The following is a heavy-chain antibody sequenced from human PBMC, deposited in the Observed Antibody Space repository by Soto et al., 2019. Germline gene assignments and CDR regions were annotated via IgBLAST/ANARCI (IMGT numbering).Heavy chain of an antibody. Sequence: GSLRLSCAASGFTFSSYAMHWVRQAPGKGLEWVAVISYDGSNKYYADSVKGRFTISRDNSKNTLYLQMNSLRAEDTAVYYCARETNDFWSGPPLYGMDVWGQGTTVTVSS. V-gene: IGHV3-30-3*01. CDR1: GFTFSSYA. CDR2: ISYDGSNK. J-gene: IGHJ6*02. D-gene: IGHD3-3*01. CDR3: ARETNDFWSGPPLYGMDV.